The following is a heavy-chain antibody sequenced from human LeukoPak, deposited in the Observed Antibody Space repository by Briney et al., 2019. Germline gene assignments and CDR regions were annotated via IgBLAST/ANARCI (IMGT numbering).Heavy chain of an antibody. Sequence: PSETLSLTCTVSGGSISSYYWSWIRQPPGKGLEWIGYIYYSGSTNYNPSLKSRVTISVDTSKNQFSLKLSSVTAADTAVYYCAREPPTYYYDSSGRNWFDPWGQGTLVTVSS. V-gene: IGHV4-59*12. J-gene: IGHJ5*02. D-gene: IGHD3-22*01. CDR2: IYYSGST. CDR3: AREPPTYYYDSSGRNWFDP. CDR1: GGSISSYY.